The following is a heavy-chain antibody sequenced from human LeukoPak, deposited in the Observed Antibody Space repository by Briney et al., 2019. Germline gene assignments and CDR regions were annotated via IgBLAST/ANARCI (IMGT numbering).Heavy chain of an antibody. D-gene: IGHD2-2*01. V-gene: IGHV1-8*01. CDR3: ARGGIYCSSTSCYRKGGYDC. CDR1: GYTFTSYD. CDR2: MNPNSGNT. Sequence: ASVKVSCKASGYTFTSYDINWVRQATGQGLEWMGWMNPNSGNTGYAQKFQGRVTMTRNTSISTAYMELSSLRSEDTAVYYCARGGIYCSSTSCYRKGGYDCWGQGTLVTVSS. J-gene: IGHJ4*02.